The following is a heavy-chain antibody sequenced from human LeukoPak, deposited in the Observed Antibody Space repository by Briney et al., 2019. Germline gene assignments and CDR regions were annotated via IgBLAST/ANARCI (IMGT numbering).Heavy chain of an antibody. J-gene: IGHJ3*02. CDR2: IGAYNGNT. CDR1: GYTFTSYG. CDR3: ARDHGYYGSRAAFDI. Sequence: ASVKVSCKASGYTFTSYGIGWVRQAPGQGLEWMGWIGAYNGNTNYAQKLQGRVTMTTDTSTSTAYMELRSLRSDDTAVYYCARDHGYYGSRAAFDIWGQGTMVTVSS. D-gene: IGHD3-10*01. V-gene: IGHV1-18*01.